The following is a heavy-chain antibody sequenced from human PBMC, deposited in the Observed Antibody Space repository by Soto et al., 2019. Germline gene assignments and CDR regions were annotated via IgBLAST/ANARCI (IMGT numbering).Heavy chain of an antibody. CDR3: ARESGLLEWLSPYYYYYGMDV. V-gene: IGHV1-46*01. Sequence: GASVKVSCKASGYTCTSYYMHWVLQAPGQGLEWMGIINPSGGSTSYAQKFQGRVTMTRDTSTSTVYMELSSLRSEDTAVYYCARESGLLEWLSPYYYYYGMDVWGQGTTVTVSS. J-gene: IGHJ6*02. CDR2: INPSGGST. D-gene: IGHD3-3*01. CDR1: GYTCTSYY.